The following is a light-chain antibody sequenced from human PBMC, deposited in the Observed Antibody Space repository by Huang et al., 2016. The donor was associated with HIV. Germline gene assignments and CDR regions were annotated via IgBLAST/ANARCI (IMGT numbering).Light chain of an antibody. V-gene: IGKV3-11*01. J-gene: IGKJ1*01. CDR1: QSVSTY. CDR3: QQRSNWPGT. CDR2: DAS. Sequence: EIILTQSPATLSLFPGERATLSCRASQSVSTYLAWYQQKPGQAPRLLIYDASKRATGIPARFSGRGSATDFTLTISSLEPEDFAVYYCQQRSNWPGTFGQGTKVEV.